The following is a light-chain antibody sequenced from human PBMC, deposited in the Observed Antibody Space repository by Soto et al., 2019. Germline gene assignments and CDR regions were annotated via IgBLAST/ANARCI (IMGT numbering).Light chain of an antibody. CDR1: QSVDRNY. J-gene: IGKJ3*01. CDR3: QQYDSWPFT. V-gene: IGKV3-20*01. CDR2: GAS. Sequence: EIVLTQSPGTLSLSPGARATLSCRASQSVDRNYLAWYQHKPGQAPRLLIYGASTRATGIPDRFSGSGSGTDFTLTISSLQSEDFAVYYCQQYDSWPFTFGPGTKVDIK.